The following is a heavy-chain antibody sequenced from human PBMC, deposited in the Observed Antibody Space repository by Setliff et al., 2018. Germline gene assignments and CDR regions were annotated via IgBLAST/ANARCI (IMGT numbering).Heavy chain of an antibody. D-gene: IGHD3-10*02. CDR1: GFIFSSSQ. J-gene: IGHJ4*02. V-gene: IGHV3-7*01. CDR3: LGAGTCSY. CDR2: IMTDGSGK. Sequence: GGSLRLSCAASGFIFSSSQMSWVRQAPGKGLEWVAMIMTDGSGKYYVDSARGRFTISRDNARNSLSLQMNSLRSDDTAVYYCLGAGTCSYWGQGTRVTVSS.